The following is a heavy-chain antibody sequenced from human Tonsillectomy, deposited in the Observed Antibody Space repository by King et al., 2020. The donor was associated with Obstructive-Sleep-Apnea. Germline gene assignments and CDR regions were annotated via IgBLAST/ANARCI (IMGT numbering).Heavy chain of an antibody. J-gene: IGHJ4*02. Sequence: QLQESGPGLVKPSETLSLTCTVSGGPISSSSFYWGGILQPPGKGLEWIGRIYYIGSTYYKPSLNSRVTILLDKSKNQFSLKLSSVTAADTAVYYCARRYSGSYFLNYWGQGTLVTVSS. V-gene: IGHV4-39*07. D-gene: IGHD1-26*01. CDR3: ARRYSGSYFLNY. CDR2: IYYIGST. CDR1: GGPISSSSFY.